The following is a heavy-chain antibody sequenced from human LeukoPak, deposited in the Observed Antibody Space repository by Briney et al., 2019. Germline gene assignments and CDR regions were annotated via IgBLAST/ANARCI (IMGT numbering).Heavy chain of an antibody. D-gene: IGHD6-19*01. Sequence: GGSLRLSCAASGFTFSSYAMHWVRQAPGKGLEWVAVISYDGSNKYYADSVKGRFTISRDNSKNTLYLQMNSLRAEDTAVYYCARDPVAVAGIPEYFDYWGQGTLVTVSS. CDR1: GFTFSSYA. CDR2: ISYDGSNK. V-gene: IGHV3-30*04. CDR3: ARDPVAVAGIPEYFDY. J-gene: IGHJ4*02.